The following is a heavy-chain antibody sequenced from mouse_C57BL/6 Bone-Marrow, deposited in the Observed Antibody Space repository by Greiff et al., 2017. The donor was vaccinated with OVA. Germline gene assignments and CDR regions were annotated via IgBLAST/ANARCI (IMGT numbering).Heavy chain of an antibody. J-gene: IGHJ4*01. D-gene: IGHD1-1*01. Sequence: VKLMESGPGLVAPSQSLSITCTVSGFSLTSYAISWVRQPPGKGLEWLGVIWTGGGTNYNSAHKSRLSISKDNSNNQVYLKMNSLQTDDTARYYCARKAGRRDYAMDYWGQGTSVTVSS. CDR2: IWTGGGT. CDR1: GFSLTSYA. CDR3: ARKAGRRDYAMDY. V-gene: IGHV2-9-1*01.